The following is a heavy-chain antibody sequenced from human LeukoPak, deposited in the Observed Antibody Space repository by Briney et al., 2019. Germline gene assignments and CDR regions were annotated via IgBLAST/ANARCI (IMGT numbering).Heavy chain of an antibody. D-gene: IGHD3-10*01. CDR2: IYYSGST. Sequence: SETLSLTCTVSGGSISSYYWSWIRQPPGKGLEWIGYIYYSGSTNHNPSLKSRVTISVDTSKNQFSLKLSSVTAADTAVYYCARGPGSGSYYNRGNYYYYGMDVWGQGTTVTVSS. CDR1: GGSISSYY. CDR3: ARGPGSGSYYNRGNYYYYGMDV. V-gene: IGHV4-59*01. J-gene: IGHJ6*02.